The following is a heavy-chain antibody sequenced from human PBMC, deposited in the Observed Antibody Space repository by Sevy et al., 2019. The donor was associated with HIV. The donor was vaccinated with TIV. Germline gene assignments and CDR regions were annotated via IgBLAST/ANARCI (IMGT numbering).Heavy chain of an antibody. J-gene: IGHJ4*02. CDR1: GFAFYGYS. D-gene: IGHD2-8*01. V-gene: IGHV3-23*01. CDR3: AREGCSRPHDY. CDR2: LSFGCGKI. Sequence: GGSLRLSCAASGFAFYGYSMSWIRQAPGKGLEWVATLSFGCGKINYADSVKGRFTISRDNSKNSFYLQMDNLGVEDPALYYCAREGCSRPHDYWGQGTRVTVSS.